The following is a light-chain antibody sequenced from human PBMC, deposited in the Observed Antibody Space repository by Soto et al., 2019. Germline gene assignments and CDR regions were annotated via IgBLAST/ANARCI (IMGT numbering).Light chain of an antibody. CDR3: QQFDNYPYT. CDR1: QGISSF. Sequence: IQLTQSPSSLSASVGDRVTITCRASQGISSFLAWYQQKPGKAPKFLIYPASTLESGVPSRFSGSGSGTEFTFTITVLQPEDCGTYYCQQFDNYPYTFGQGTKLEIK. CDR2: PAS. J-gene: IGKJ2*01. V-gene: IGKV1-9*01.